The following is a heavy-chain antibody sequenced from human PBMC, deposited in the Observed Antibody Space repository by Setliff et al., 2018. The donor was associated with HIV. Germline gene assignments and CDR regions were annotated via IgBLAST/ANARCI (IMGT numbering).Heavy chain of an antibody. J-gene: IGHJ4*02. CDR1: GASFTDYY. V-gene: IGHV4-34*01. CDR2: IHHTGHI. Sequence: SETLSLTCAFYGASFTDYYWNWIRQPPGKGLEWIGEIHHTGHINYNPSFKSRVTMSLDMSTNQFSLKMASMTAADSAVYYCARFDVAPMATRDYWGQGTQVTVSS. CDR3: ARFDVAPMATRDY. D-gene: IGHD5-12*01.